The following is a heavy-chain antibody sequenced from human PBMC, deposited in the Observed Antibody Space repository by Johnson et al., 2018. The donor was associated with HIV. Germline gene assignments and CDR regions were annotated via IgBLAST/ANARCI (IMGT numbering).Heavy chain of an antibody. Sequence: VQLVESGGGLIQPGGSLRLSCADSGCTFSRDDMHGVRQATGKGLEWVSGIGTAGDTYYPGSVKGRFTISRDNSKNTLYLQMNSLTTEDTAVYYCTTAIVIDAFDIWGQGTMVTVSS. V-gene: IGHV3-13*01. CDR2: IGTAGDT. J-gene: IGHJ3*02. CDR3: TTAIVIDAFDI. CDR1: GCTFSRDD. D-gene: IGHD3-16*02.